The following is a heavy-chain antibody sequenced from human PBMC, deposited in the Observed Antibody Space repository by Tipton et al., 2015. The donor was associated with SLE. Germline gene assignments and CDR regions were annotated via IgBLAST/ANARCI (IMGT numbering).Heavy chain of an antibody. CDR2: INHSGST. J-gene: IGHJ3*02. CDR3: ARAKWRDDFDI. V-gene: IGHV4-34*01. CDR1: GGSFSGYY. Sequence: TLSLTCAVYGGSFSGYYWSWIRQPPGKGLEWIGEINHSGSTNYNPPLKSRVTISLDTSKNQFSLRLSSVTAADTAVYYCARAKWRDDFDIWGQGTMVTVSS. D-gene: IGHD5-12*01.